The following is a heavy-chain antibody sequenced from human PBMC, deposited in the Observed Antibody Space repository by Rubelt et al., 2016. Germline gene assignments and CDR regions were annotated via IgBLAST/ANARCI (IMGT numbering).Heavy chain of an antibody. J-gene: IGHJ4*02. D-gene: IGHD2/OR15-2a*01. Sequence: QVQLQESGPGLVKPSQTLSLTCTVSGGSISSGGYYWIWIRQHPGKGLEWIGYIYYSGSTYYNPSAKSRVTISVDTSKNQFSLKLSSVTAADTAVYYCARDSGSRIFDYWGQGTLVTVSS. CDR2: IYYSGST. CDR1: GGSISSGGYY. V-gene: IGHV4-31*03. CDR3: ARDSGSRIFDY.